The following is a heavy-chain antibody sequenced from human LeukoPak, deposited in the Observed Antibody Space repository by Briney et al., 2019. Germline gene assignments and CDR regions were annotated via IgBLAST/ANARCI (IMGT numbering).Heavy chain of an antibody. Sequence: GGSLRLSCAASGFTFSTYAMTWVRQAPGKGLGWVSAISAGGGSTYYADSVKGRFTISRDNSKNTLYLQMNSLRAEDTAVYYCAKYYSIPTFDYWGQGTLVTVSS. CDR2: ISAGGGST. D-gene: IGHD4-11*01. J-gene: IGHJ4*02. CDR3: AKYYSIPTFDY. V-gene: IGHV3-23*01. CDR1: GFTFSTYA.